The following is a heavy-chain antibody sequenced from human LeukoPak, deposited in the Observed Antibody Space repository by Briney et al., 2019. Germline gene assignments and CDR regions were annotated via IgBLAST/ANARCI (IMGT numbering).Heavy chain of an antibody. CDR2: IYTSGST. D-gene: IGHD6-13*01. J-gene: IGHJ5*02. CDR1: GGSISSGSYY. Sequence: SQTLSLTCTVSGGSISSGSYYWSWIRQPAGKGLEWIGRIYTSGSTNYNPSLKSRVTISVDTSKNQFSLKLSSVTAADTAVYYCARDYGSGRWYRWFDPWGQGTLVTVSS. V-gene: IGHV4-61*02. CDR3: ARDYGSGRWYRWFDP.